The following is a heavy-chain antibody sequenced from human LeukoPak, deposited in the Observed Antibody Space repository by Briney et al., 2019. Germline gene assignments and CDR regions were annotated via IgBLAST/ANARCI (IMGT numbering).Heavy chain of an antibody. CDR1: GGSISSSNYY. CDR3: ARGRDSSGWYLNWFDP. Sequence: SETLSLTCTVSGGSISSSNYYWGWIRQPPGKGLEWIGSIYYSGSTYYNPSLKSRVTISVDTSNNQFSLELSSVIAADTAVYYCARGRDSSGWYLNWFDPWGQGTLVTVSS. CDR2: IYYSGST. V-gene: IGHV4-39*01. D-gene: IGHD6-19*01. J-gene: IGHJ5*02.